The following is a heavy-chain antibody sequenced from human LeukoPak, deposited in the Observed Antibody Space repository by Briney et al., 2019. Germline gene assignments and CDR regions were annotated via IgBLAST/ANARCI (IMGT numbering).Heavy chain of an antibody. J-gene: IGHJ6*04. CDR3: ARVELGEWGLMDV. CDR1: GGSISSYY. D-gene: IGHD3-10*01. CDR2: IYYSGST. Sequence: SETLSLTCTVSGGSISSYYWSWIRQPPRKRLEWCGYIYYSGSTNYNPSLKRRVTILVDTSKNQFSLQMRSSTTADTTAYYCARVELGEWGLMDVWGKGTTVTISS. V-gene: IGHV4-59*12.